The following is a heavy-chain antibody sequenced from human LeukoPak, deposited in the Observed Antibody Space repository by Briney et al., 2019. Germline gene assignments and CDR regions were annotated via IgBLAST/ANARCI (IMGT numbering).Heavy chain of an antibody. V-gene: IGHV3-23*01. CDR3: DAIR. J-gene: IGHJ4*02. Sequence: GGSLRLSCAASGFSFSSFAMSWVRQGPARGLEWVSSIRGNGETFYADSVKGRFTLSSDSSRNTVYFQLNNLRVEDTAISSTDAIRWGQGTLVTVSS. CDR1: GFSFSSFA. CDR2: IRGNGET.